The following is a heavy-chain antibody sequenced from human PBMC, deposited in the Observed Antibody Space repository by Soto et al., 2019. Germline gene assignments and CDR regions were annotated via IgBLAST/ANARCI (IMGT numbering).Heavy chain of an antibody. CDR3: ASRPPGLCSDTGCYAYFDF. V-gene: IGHV3-66*01. J-gene: IGHJ4*02. CDR1: GITVSETY. CDR2: IYGGDIT. D-gene: IGHD2-2*01. Sequence: GGSLRLSCAASGITVSETYMTWVRQAPGKGLEWVSVIYGGDITYYADSVRGRFTISRDNSKNTVYLQMNSLRTEDTAVYFCASRPPGLCSDTGCYAYFDFWGQGTLVTVSS.